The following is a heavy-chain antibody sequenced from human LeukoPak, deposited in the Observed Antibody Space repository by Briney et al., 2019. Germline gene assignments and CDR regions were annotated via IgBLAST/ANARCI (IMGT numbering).Heavy chain of an antibody. CDR3: ASGYYYYDRSVDFDY. CDR2: IIPIFGTA. CDR1: GGTFSSYA. V-gene: IGHV1-69*05. J-gene: IGHJ4*02. Sequence: SVKVSCKASGGTFSSYAISWVRQAPGQGLEWMGRIIPIFGTANYAQKFQGRVTITTDESTSTAYMELSSLRSEDTAVYYCASGYYYYDRSVDFDYWGQGTLVTVSS. D-gene: IGHD3-22*01.